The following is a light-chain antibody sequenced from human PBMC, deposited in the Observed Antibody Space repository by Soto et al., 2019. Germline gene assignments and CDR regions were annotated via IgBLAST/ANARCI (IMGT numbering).Light chain of an antibody. V-gene: IGKV1-5*03. Sequence: DIQMTQSPSTLSAFVGDRVTITCRASQSISNWLAWYQQKPGYAPKLLIYKVPTLNTGVPSRFSGSGSGTGFTLTISSLQPDDFATYYCQQYSRDPWTFGQGTKVDIK. CDR1: QSISNW. CDR2: KVP. J-gene: IGKJ1*01. CDR3: QQYSRDPWT.